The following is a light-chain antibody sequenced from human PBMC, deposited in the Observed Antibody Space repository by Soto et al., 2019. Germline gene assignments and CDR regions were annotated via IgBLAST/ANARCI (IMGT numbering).Light chain of an antibody. CDR1: QSVRSY. CDR2: DAS. Sequence: EIVLTQSPATLSLSPGERATLSCRASQSVRSYLAWYQQKPGQVPRLVIYDASNRATGIPARFSGSGSGTDFTLTISSLEPEDFAVYFCQQRHLWPITFGQGTQVEIK. CDR3: QQRHLWPIT. V-gene: IGKV3-11*01. J-gene: IGKJ5*01.